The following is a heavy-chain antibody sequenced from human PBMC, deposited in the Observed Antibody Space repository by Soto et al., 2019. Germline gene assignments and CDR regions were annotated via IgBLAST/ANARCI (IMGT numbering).Heavy chain of an antibody. D-gene: IGHD3-10*01. CDR1: GGTFSSYT. J-gene: IGHJ5*02. CDR2: IIPILGIA. CDR3: ARDGIGEYPDP. Sequence: QVQLVQSGAEVKKPGSSVKVSCKASGGTFSSYTISWVRQAPGQGLEWMGRIIPILGIANYAQKFQGRVTITADKATSTAYMELSSLRSEDTAVYYCARDGIGEYPDPWGQGTLVTVSS. V-gene: IGHV1-69*08.